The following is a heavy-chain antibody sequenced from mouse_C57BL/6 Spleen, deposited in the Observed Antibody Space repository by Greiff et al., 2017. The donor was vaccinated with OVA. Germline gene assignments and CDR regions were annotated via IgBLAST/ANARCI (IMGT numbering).Heavy chain of an antibody. J-gene: IGHJ1*03. CDR3: ARSVVYYGSSYRYFDV. V-gene: IGHV1-69*01. CDR1: GYTFTSYW. D-gene: IGHD1-1*01. CDR2: IDPSDSYT. Sequence: QVQLQQPGAELVMPGASVKLSCKASGYTFTSYWMHWVKQRPGQGLEWIGEIDPSDSYTNYNQKFKGKSTLTVDKSSSTAYMQLSSLTSEDSAVYYCARSVVYYGSSYRYFDVWGTGTTVTVSS.